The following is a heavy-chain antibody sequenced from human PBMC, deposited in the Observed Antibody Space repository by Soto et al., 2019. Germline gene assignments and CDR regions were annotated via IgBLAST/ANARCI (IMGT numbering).Heavy chain of an antibody. J-gene: IGHJ4*02. D-gene: IGHD6-13*01. V-gene: IGHV4-59*01. CDR1: GGSISSYY. CDR3: ARGRQQLVLFDY. Sequence: QVQLQESGPGLVKPSETLSLTCTVSGGSISSYYWSWIRQPPGKGLEWIGYIYYSGSTNYNPSLKSRVTISVDTSKNQFSLKLSSVTAADTAVYYCARGRQQLVLFDYWGQGTLVTVSS. CDR2: IYYSGST.